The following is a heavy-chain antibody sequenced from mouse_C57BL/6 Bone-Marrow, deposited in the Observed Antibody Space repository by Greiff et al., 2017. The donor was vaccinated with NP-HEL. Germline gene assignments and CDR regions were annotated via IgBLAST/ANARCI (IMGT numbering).Heavy chain of an antibody. J-gene: IGHJ4*01. Sequence: QVQLQQPGAELVKPGASVKMSCKASGYTFTSYWITWVKQRPGQGLEWIGDIYPGSGSTNYNEKFKSKATLTVDTSSSTAYMQLSSLTSEDSAVYYCARRSITTVVATDYAMDYWGQGTSVTVSS. D-gene: IGHD1-1*01. CDR1: GYTFTSYW. CDR2: IYPGSGST. CDR3: ARRSITTVVATDYAMDY. V-gene: IGHV1-55*01.